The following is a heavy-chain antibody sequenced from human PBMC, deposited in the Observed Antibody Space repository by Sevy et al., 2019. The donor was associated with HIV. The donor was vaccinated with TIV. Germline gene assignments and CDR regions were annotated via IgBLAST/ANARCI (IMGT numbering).Heavy chain of an antibody. CDR3: ATSRSGYFDSSGYYIY. D-gene: IGHD3-22*01. J-gene: IGHJ4*02. V-gene: IGHV5-51*01. CDR1: GYSFTSHW. CDR2: IYPDDSDT. Sequence: GESLKFSCKGSGYSFTSHWLGWVRHMPGKGLEWMGIIYPDDSDTKYSPSFQGQVTFSADKSISTAYLQWSSLKASDTAMYYCATSRSGYFDSSGYYIYWGQGTLVTVSS.